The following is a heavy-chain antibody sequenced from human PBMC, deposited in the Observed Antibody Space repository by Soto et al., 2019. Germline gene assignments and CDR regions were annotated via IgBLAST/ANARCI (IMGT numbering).Heavy chain of an antibody. D-gene: IGHD3-10*01. CDR2: IIPIFGTA. J-gene: IGHJ6*02. CDR3: ARARVMVRGVIIRWAYYYYGMDV. Sequence: ASVKVSCKASGGTFSSYAISWVRQAPGQGLEWMGGIIPIFGTANYAQKFQGRVTITADESTSTAYMELSSLRSEDTAVYYCARARVMVRGVIIRWAYYYYGMDVWGQGTTVTVSS. CDR1: GGTFSSYA. V-gene: IGHV1-69*13.